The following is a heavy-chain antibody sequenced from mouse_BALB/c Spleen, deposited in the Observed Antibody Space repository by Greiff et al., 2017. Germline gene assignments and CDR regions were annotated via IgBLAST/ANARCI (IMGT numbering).Heavy chain of an antibody. V-gene: IGHV1-7*01. CDR1: GYTFTSYW. CDR2: INPSTGYT. J-gene: IGHJ2*01. Sequence: VKLVESGAELAKPGASVKMSCKASGYTFTSYWMHWVKQRPGQGLEWIGYINPSTGYTEYNQKFKDKATLTADKSSSTAYMQLSSLTSEDSAVYYGARTRGYDGRGWYFDYWGQGTTLTVSA. CDR3: ARTRGYDGRGWYFDY. D-gene: IGHD2-2*01.